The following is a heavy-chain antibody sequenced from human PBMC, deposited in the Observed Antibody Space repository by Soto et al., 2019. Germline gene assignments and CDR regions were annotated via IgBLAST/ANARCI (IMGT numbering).Heavy chain of an antibody. V-gene: IGHV1-8*01. CDR3: ASHLRYCSSTSCYPGGYYYYMDV. CDR1: GYTFTSYD. Sequence: ASVKVSCKASGYTFTSYDINWVRQATGQGLKWMGWMNPNSGNTGYAQKFQGRVTMTRNTSISTAYMELSSLRSEDTAVYYCASHLRYCSSTSCYPGGYYYYMDVWGKGTTVTVSS. CDR2: MNPNSGNT. J-gene: IGHJ6*03. D-gene: IGHD2-2*01.